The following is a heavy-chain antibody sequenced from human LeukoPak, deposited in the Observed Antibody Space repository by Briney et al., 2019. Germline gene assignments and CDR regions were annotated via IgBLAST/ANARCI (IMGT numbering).Heavy chain of an antibody. D-gene: IGHD6-19*01. CDR2: IIPILGIA. J-gene: IGHJ4*02. V-gene: IGHV1-69*04. CDR3: ARSPTPWRGYDHGHYSSGWYPDSGYFDY. Sequence: ASVKVSCKASGGTFSSYAISWVRQAPGQGLEWMGRIIPILGIANYAQKFQGRVTITADKSTSTAYMELSSLRSEDTAVYYCARSPTPWRGYDHGHYSSGWYPDSGYFDYWGQGTLVTVSS. CDR1: GGTFSSYA.